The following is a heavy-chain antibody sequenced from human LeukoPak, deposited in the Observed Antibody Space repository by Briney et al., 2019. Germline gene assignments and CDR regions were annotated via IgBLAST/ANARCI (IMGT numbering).Heavy chain of an antibody. Sequence: GGSLRLSCAASGFTFSSYSMNWVRQAPGKGLEWVSYISSSSSTIYYADSVKGRFTISRDNAKSSLYLQMNSLRAEDTAVYYCARGNSSGWLYYFDYWGQGTLVTVSS. CDR2: ISSSSSTI. V-gene: IGHV3-48*04. CDR1: GFTFSSYS. CDR3: ARGNSSGWLYYFDY. J-gene: IGHJ4*02. D-gene: IGHD6-19*01.